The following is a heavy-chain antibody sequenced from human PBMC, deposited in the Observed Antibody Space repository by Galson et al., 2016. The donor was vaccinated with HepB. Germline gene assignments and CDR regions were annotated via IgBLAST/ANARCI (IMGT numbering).Heavy chain of an antibody. CDR3: AREVNTPWDSDAFDI. Sequence: TLSLTCTVSGGSIASGNYFWSWIRQLPGEGPEWIAYIHHSGSAYYNPSLQIRVTISVDTCKNQFSLKLNSVTAADTAVYYCAREVNTPWDSDAFDIWGQGTMVTVSS. J-gene: IGHJ3*02. CDR1: GGSIASGNYF. D-gene: IGHD4-17*01. CDR2: IHHSGSA. V-gene: IGHV4-31*03.